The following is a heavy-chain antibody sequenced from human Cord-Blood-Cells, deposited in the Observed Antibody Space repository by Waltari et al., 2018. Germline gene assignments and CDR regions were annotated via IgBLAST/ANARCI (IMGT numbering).Heavy chain of an antibody. CDR2: IIPIFGTA. Sequence: VQLVQSGAAVKKPGSSVQVSCKASGGTFSSYAISWVRQAPGQGLEWMGGIIPIFGTANYAQKFQGRVTITADKSTSTAYMELSSLRSEDTAVYYCAREGYCSGGSCYFDYWGQGTLVTVSS. CDR3: AREGYCSGGSCYFDY. CDR1: GGTFSSYA. V-gene: IGHV1-69*06. J-gene: IGHJ4*02. D-gene: IGHD2-15*01.